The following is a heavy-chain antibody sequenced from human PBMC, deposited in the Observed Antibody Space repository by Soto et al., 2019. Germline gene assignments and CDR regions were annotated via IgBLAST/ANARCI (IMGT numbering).Heavy chain of an antibody. D-gene: IGHD4-17*01. CDR3: AHPRGYGVFDAYDI. Sequence: EGQLLESGGGLVQPGGSLRVSCAASGFTFSTYAMSWVRQAPGQGLEWVSAISASGGNTYYADSVKGRFTISRDNSMNALYLQRNSLRIEDTAVYYCAHPRGYGVFDAYDIWGQGTMFTVSS. CDR1: GFTFSTYA. CDR2: ISASGGNT. J-gene: IGHJ3*02. V-gene: IGHV3-23*01.